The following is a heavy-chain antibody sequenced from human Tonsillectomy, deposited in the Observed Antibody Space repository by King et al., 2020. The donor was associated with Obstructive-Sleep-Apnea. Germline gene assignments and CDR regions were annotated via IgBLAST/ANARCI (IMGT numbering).Heavy chain of an antibody. CDR2: SYYIGST. V-gene: IGHV4-39*07. CDR3: ARVYSTTTCYDY. CDR1: GASISSSSYY. J-gene: IGHJ4*02. D-gene: IGHD2-2*01. Sequence: LQLQESGPGLVKSSETLSLTCNVSGASISSSSYYWGWIRQPPGKGPEWIGSSYYIGSTAYNPSLKSRGTISVDTSRTLFSLKLSSVTAADTAVYYCARVYSTTTCYDYWGQGTLVTVSS.